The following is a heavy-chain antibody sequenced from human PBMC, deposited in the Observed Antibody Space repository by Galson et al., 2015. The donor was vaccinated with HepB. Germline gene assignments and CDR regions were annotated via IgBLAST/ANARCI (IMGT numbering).Heavy chain of an antibody. CDR1: GFTFSSCW. J-gene: IGHJ4*02. V-gene: IGHV3-7*01. Sequence: SLRLSCAASGFTFSSCWMTWVRQTPGKGLECVANIKQDGSEKSYVDSVKGRFTISRDNAKNSLYPQMNSLRVEDTALYYCARGYAPDYWGQGTLVTVSS. D-gene: IGHD1-1*01. CDR2: IKQDGSEK. CDR3: ARGYAPDY.